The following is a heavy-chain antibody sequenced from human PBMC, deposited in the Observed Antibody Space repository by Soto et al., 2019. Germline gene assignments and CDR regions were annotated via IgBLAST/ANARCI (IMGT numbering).Heavy chain of an antibody. V-gene: IGHV5-51*01. CDR2: MYPSDSRV. Sequence: GESLKISCKGSGYTFTHYWLAWVRQVPGKGLEWVGFMYPSDSRVTYSPSFQGRVTISADNSITTSSLQFSSLKTSDTATYFCARPRDSGSYYYSFDSWGQGTPVTVSS. J-gene: IGHJ4*02. CDR1: GYTFTHYW. D-gene: IGHD1-26*01. CDR3: ARPRDSGSYYYSFDS.